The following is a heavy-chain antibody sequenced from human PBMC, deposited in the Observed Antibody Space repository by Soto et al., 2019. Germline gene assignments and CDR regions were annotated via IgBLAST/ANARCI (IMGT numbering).Heavy chain of an antibody. CDR1: GGPFSSYG. J-gene: IGHJ4*02. Sequence: QVLLMQSGAEVKKPGSSVKVSCTSSGGPFSSYGISWVRQVPGQGLEWLGGIIPLFGTPSYARKFQDRLTISADESTTTAYMELSSLTSEDTAIYFCARDGTIQMANVDFWGQGTLVTVPS. D-gene: IGHD1-1*01. V-gene: IGHV1-69*01. CDR3: ARDGTIQMANVDF. CDR2: IIPLFGTP.